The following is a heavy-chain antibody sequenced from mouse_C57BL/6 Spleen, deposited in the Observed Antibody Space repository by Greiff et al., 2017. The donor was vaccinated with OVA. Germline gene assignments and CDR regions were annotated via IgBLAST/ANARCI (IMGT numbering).Heavy chain of an antibody. J-gene: IGHJ4*01. V-gene: IGHV1-54*01. CDR1: GYAFTNYL. CDR3: SKWGLLGAMDY. D-gene: IGHD3-1*01. Sequence: VQLQQSGAELVRPGTSVKLSCKASGYAFTNYLIEWVKQRPGQGLEWIGVINPGSGGTNYNEKFKGKATLTADKSSSTAYMQLSSLTSEDSAVYFCSKWGLLGAMDYWGQGTSVTVSS. CDR2: INPGSGGT.